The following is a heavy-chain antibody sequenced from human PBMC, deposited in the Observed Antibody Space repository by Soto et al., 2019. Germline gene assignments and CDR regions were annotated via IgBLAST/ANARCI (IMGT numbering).Heavy chain of an antibody. V-gene: IGHV4-34*01. J-gene: IGHJ6*02. D-gene: IGHD1-7*01. Sequence: ETLSLTCAVNGGSLSGYYWSWIRQSPGKGLEWIGEINHRGSSDYNPSLKSRVTISIDASKNHVTLELTSVTAADTTVYYCARSDNRNSLYGVDVWGQGTAVTVSS. CDR1: GGSLSGYY. CDR3: ARSDNRNSLYGVDV. CDR2: INHRGSS.